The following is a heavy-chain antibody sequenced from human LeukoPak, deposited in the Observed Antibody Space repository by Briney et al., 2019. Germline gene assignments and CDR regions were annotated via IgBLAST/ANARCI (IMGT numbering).Heavy chain of an antibody. CDR1: GITVSRYW. V-gene: IGHV3-7*03. J-gene: IGHJ4*02. D-gene: IGHD1-26*01. CDR3: ATYSGVHHKTFDD. CDR2: IKQDENEQ. Sequence: GGSLRLSCAASGITVSRYWMSWVRQTPGGGLEWVANIKQDENEQDYVDSVRGRFTISRDNVKNSLYLQMNSLRVEDTALYFCATYSGVHHKTFDDWGQGTPVTVSS.